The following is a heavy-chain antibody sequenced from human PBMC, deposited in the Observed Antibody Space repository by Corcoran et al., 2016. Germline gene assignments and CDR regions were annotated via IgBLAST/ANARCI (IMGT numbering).Heavy chain of an antibody. V-gene: IGHV3-15*01. CDR2: IKSITDGGKT. CDR1: GFTFNNTW. CDR3: TTSVIPTGGAFDL. D-gene: IGHD1-1*01. J-gene: IGHJ3*01. Sequence: EVQLVESGGGLVKPGGSLRLSCAASGFTFNNTWMTWVRQAPGKGLEWVGRIKSITDGGKTNYTAPVKGRFTISRDDSRNTLYLQMNSLKSEETGVYYCTTSVIPTGGAFDLWGQGTMVTASS.